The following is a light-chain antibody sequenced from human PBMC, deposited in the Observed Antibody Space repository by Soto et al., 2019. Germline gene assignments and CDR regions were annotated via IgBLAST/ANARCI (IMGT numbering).Light chain of an antibody. J-gene: IGKJ5*01. CDR1: QSVPRSY. CDR2: GTS. Sequence: IVLTQSPGTLSLSPGERATLSCRASQSVPRSYLAWYQQKPGQAPRLLIYGTSSRATGIPDRFSGSGSGTDYTLTISRLESEDFAVFYCQQYGSSITFGQGTRLEIK. CDR3: QQYGSSIT. V-gene: IGKV3-20*01.